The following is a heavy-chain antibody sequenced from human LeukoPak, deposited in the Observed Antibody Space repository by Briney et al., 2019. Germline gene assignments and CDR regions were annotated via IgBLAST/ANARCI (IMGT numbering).Heavy chain of an antibody. Sequence: SEALSLPCPVSGGSISSGSHYWGWIRQPQGKGLEWIGNIYYSGNRYYNTSLKIRVTISVDSSKNQFSLNLSSVTAADTAVYYCARLSYGSGSHYNFYFDFWGQGTLVTVSA. CDR2: IYYSGNR. J-gene: IGHJ4*02. CDR3: ARLSYGSGSHYNFYFDF. CDR1: GGSISSGSHY. V-gene: IGHV4-39*01. D-gene: IGHD3-10*01.